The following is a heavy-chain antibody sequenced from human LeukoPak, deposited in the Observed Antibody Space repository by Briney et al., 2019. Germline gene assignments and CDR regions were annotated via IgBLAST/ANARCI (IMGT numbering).Heavy chain of an antibody. CDR2: INSDGYSI. Sequence: PGGSLRLSCAASGFTFSSYAMSWVRQAPGKGLEWLSRINSDGYSISYADSVKGRFTISRDNAKNTLYLQMNTLRAEDTAMYYCARAIAVAGTDYWGQGTLVTVSS. CDR1: GFTFSSYA. D-gene: IGHD6-19*01. CDR3: ARAIAVAGTDY. J-gene: IGHJ4*02. V-gene: IGHV3-74*01.